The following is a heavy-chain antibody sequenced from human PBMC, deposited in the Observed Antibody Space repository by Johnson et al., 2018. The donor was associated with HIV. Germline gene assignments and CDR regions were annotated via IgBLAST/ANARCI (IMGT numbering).Heavy chain of an antibody. CDR3: ARPITMIVVVTHDAFDI. J-gene: IGHJ3*02. CDR2: IYSGGST. D-gene: IGHD3-22*01. CDR1: GFTVSSNY. V-gene: IGHV3-66*04. Sequence: VQLVESGGGLVQPGGSLRLSCAASGFTVSSNYMSWVRQAPGKGLEWVSVIYSGGSTYYADSVKGRFTISRDNSKNTLYLQMNSLRAEDTAVYYCARPITMIVVVTHDAFDIWGQGTIVTVSS.